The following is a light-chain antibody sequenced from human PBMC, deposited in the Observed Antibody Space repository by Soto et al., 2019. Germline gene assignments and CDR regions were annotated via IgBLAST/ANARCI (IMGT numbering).Light chain of an antibody. V-gene: IGLV2-14*01. Sequence: QSALTQPASVSGSPGQSITISCTGTSSDVGYYKYVSWYQQHPGKAPRLMIYEVSNRPSGVSNRFSGSKSGITASLTISGLRAEDEADYYCSSYTVTSTFVFGTGTKVTVL. CDR2: EVS. CDR3: SSYTVTSTFV. CDR1: SSDVGYYKY. J-gene: IGLJ1*01.